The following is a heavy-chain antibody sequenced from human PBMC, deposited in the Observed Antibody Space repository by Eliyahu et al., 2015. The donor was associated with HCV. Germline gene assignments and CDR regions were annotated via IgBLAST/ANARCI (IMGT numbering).Heavy chain of an antibody. CDR2: IKQDGSET. J-gene: IGHJ1*01. Sequence: VLLVESGGDLVQPGGSLRLSXAASGFTFSNXWMSWVRQAPGKGLEWVANIKQDGSETYFLDSVKGRFTVSRDNAKNSLYLEMNRLRSEDTAVYYCARGITYYYDSSGYYFQYWGQGTLVTVSS. D-gene: IGHD3-22*01. CDR1: GFTFSNXW. CDR3: ARGITYYYDSSGYYFQY. V-gene: IGHV3-7*01.